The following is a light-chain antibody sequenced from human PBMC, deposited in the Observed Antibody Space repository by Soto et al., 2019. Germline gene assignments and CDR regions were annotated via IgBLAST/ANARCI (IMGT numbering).Light chain of an antibody. CDR1: HSVSSSH. J-gene: IGKJ4*01. V-gene: IGKV3-20*01. Sequence: DIVLTQSPGTLSLSPGESVTLSCRASHSVSSSHLAWYQQKPGQAPRLFIYGASRRASGIPDRSSGSRSGTDFAITIHRLQPQDFAVYTCQHYGPSLTFGGGTKVEIK. CDR2: GAS. CDR3: QHYGPSLT.